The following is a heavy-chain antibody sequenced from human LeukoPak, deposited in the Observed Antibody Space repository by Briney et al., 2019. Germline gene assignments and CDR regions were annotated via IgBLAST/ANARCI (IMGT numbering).Heavy chain of an antibody. CDR3: AGGGGYHGMDV. Sequence: RPSETLSLSCTVSGGSISSSSYYWGWIRRPPGKGLEWIGSIYYSGSTYYNPSLKSHLTISVDTSKNQFSLKLSSVTAVDTGVYYCAGGGGYHGMDVWGQGTTVTVPS. J-gene: IGHJ6*01. CDR1: GGSISSSSYY. CDR2: IYYSGST. D-gene: IGHD2-15*01. V-gene: IGHV4-39*07.